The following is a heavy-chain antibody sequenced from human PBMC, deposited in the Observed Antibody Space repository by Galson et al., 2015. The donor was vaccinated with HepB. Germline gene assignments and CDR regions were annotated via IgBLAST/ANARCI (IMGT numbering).Heavy chain of an antibody. Sequence: SLRLSCAASGFTFHNYGMHWVRRTPGKGLEWVSAISWNSGTTGYADSVKGRFTVSRDNAKSSLYLQMNSLRADDTALYYCARDRQHGGAVEGFMDVWGRGTTVAVSS. V-gene: IGHV3-9*01. CDR3: ARDRQHGGAVEGFMDV. D-gene: IGHD3-16*01. CDR1: GFTFHNYG. CDR2: ISWNSGTT. J-gene: IGHJ6*03.